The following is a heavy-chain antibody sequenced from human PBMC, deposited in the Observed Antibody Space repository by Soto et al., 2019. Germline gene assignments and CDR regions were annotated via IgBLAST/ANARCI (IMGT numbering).Heavy chain of an antibody. CDR2: ISGSGGST. Sequence: GGSLRLSCAASGFTFSSYAMSWVRQAPGKGLEWVSAISGSGGSTYYADSVKGRFTISRDNSKNTLYLQMNSLRAEDTAVYYCANFLGYCTNGVCYTWLGAVDYYFDYWGQGTLVTVSS. V-gene: IGHV3-23*01. J-gene: IGHJ4*02. CDR1: GFTFSSYA. D-gene: IGHD2-8*01. CDR3: ANFLGYCTNGVCYTWLGAVDYYFDY.